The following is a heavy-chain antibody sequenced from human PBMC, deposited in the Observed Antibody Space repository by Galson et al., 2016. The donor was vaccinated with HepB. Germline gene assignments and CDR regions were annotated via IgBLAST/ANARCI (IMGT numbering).Heavy chain of an antibody. J-gene: IGHJ4*02. CDR1: GFTFSSHF. CDR3: VRDNRGLGDF. V-gene: IGHV3-74*01. D-gene: IGHD1-14*01. Sequence: SLRLSCAASGFTFSSHFMDWVRQSPGKGLVWVSRVRRDDSNTEYADSVKGRFTISRDNAKKILYLQMNSLTVDDTAMYYCVRDNRGLGDFWGRGTLVTVSS. CDR2: VRRDDSNT.